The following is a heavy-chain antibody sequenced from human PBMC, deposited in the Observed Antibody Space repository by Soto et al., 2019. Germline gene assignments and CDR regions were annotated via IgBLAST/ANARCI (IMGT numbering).Heavy chain of an antibody. J-gene: IGHJ5*02. CDR2: IYYSGST. Sequence: PSETLSLTCTVSGGSISSGDYYWSWIRQPPGKGLEWIGYIYYSGSTYYNPSLKSRVTISVDTSKNQFSLKLSSVTAADTAVYYWARVFVVGLAATLIWFDPGGQETRVTVS. V-gene: IGHV4-30-4*01. CDR1: GGSISSGDYY. CDR3: ARVFVVGLAATLIWFDP. D-gene: IGHD2-15*01.